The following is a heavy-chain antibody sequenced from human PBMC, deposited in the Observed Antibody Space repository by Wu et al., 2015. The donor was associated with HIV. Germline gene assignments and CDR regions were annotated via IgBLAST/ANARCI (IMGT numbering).Heavy chain of an antibody. CDR1: GYTFSSYG. D-gene: IGHD2-21*01. J-gene: IGHJ1*01. Sequence: QVQLVQSGAEVKKPGASVNVSCKASGYTFSSYGISWVRQAPGQGLEWMGWISTYNGDTNYVQKLHDRVTMTADRSTSTAYMELRSLRSDDTAVYYCVRGXSCGGQDCYHWDFQLWGQGTPVIVST. V-gene: IGHV1-18*01. CDR2: ISTYNGDT. CDR3: VRGXSCGGQDCYHWDFQL.